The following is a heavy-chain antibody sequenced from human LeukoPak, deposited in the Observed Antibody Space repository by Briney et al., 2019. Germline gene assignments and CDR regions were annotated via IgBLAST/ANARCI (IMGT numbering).Heavy chain of an antibody. CDR3: ARETYYDFWSGYYHYFYYMDV. Sequence: GGSLRLSCEVSGFTFNTHWMHWVRQAPGKGLVWVSRIDSDVSSTTYADSVKGRFTISRDNAKNTLYLQMNSLRAEDTAVYYCARETYYDFWSGYYHYFYYMDVWGKGTMVTVSS. D-gene: IGHD3-3*01. CDR1: GFTFNTHW. CDR2: IDSDVSST. J-gene: IGHJ6*03. V-gene: IGHV3-74*01.